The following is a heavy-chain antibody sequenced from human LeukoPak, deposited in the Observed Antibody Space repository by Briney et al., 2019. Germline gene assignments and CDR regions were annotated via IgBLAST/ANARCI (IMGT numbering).Heavy chain of an antibody. CDR2: IYSGGST. D-gene: IGHD3-10*01. CDR1: EFTVSSNY. V-gene: IGHV3-53*01. Sequence: GGSLRLSCAASEFTVSSNYMSWVRQAPGKGLEWVSVIYSGGSTYYADSVKGRFTISRDDSKNTLYLQMNSLRAEDTAVYYYARERITSGMDVWGQGTTVTVSS. J-gene: IGHJ6*02. CDR3: ARERITSGMDV.